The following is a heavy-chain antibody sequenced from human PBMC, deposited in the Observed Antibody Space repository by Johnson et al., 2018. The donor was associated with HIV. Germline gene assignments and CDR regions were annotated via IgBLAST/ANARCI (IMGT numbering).Heavy chain of an antibody. D-gene: IGHD3-22*01. CDR3: ARVGDKAMIVGGTDAFDI. V-gene: IGHV3-20*04. CDR1: GFTFDDYG. J-gene: IGHJ3*02. CDR2: FNWNGGST. Sequence: VQLVESGGGVVRPGGSLRLSCAASGFTFDDYGMRWVRQAPGKGLEWVSGFNWNGGSTGYADSVKGRFTISRDNAKNSLYLQMNSLRAEDTALYYCARVGDKAMIVGGTDAFDIWGKGTMVTVSS.